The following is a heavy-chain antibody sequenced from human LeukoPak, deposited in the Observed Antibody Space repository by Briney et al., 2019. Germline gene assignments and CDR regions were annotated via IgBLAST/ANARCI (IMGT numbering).Heavy chain of an antibody. CDR3: ARSLAAAPSRYYYYYYGMDV. Sequence: SETLSLTCTVSCGSISSYYWSWIRQPPGKGLEWIGYIYYSGSTNYNPSLKSRVTISVDTSKNQFSLKLSSVTAADTAVYYCARSLAAAPSRYYYYYYGMDVWGQGTTVTVSS. CDR2: IYYSGST. V-gene: IGHV4-59*08. D-gene: IGHD6-13*01. J-gene: IGHJ6*02. CDR1: CGSISSYY.